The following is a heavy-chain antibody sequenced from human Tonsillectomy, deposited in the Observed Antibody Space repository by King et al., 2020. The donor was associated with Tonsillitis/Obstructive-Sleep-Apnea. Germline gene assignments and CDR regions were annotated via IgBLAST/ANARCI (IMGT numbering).Heavy chain of an antibody. Sequence: VQLVESGAEVKKPGESLRISCKGSGYSFTSYWINWVRQMPGKGLEWLGRIDPSDSYTNYSPSFQGHVTISADKSISTAYLQWSSLKASDTARYYCATLRGEHIVVVPAADFDYWGQGTLVTVSS. CDR1: GYSFTSYW. V-gene: IGHV5-10-1*01. CDR2: IDPSDSYT. CDR3: ATLRGEHIVVVPAADFDY. J-gene: IGHJ4*02. D-gene: IGHD2-2*01.